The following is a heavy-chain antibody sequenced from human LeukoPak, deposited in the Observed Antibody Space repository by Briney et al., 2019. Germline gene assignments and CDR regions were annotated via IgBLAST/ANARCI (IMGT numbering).Heavy chain of an antibody. Sequence: SVKVSCKASGGTFSTYAISWVRQAPGQGLEWMGGIIPIFGTANYAQKFQGRFTITTAESTSTAYMELSSLRSEDTAVYYCARAPDYYYGPRGGFDPWGQGTLVTVSS. CDR1: GGTFSTYA. V-gene: IGHV1-69*05. CDR2: IIPIFGTA. D-gene: IGHD3-22*01. CDR3: ARAPDYYYGPRGGFDP. J-gene: IGHJ5*02.